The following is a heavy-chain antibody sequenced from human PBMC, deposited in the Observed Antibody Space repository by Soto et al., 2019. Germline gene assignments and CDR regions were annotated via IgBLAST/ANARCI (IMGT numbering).Heavy chain of an antibody. J-gene: IGHJ4*02. CDR2: IYYSGST. CDR1: RGSLSSGDYY. D-gene: IGHD2-8*01. V-gene: IGHV4-30-4*01. Sequence: QVQLQESGPGLVKPSQTLYLTCTVSRGSLSSGDYYWIWIRQPPGKGLEWIGYIYYSGSTYYNPSLKSRVTISVDTSKNQFSLKLSSVTAADTAVYYCARDGFMLSHRVLDYWGQGTLVTVSS. CDR3: ARDGFMLSHRVLDY.